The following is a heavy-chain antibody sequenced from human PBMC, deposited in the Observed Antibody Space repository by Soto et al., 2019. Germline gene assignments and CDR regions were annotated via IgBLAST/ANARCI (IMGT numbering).Heavy chain of an antibody. D-gene: IGHD3-10*01. CDR3: AALWFGELAFNY. J-gene: IGHJ4*01. CDR2: VYHNGIM. V-gene: IGHV4-38-2*02. CDR1: GYSISSGYY. Sequence: QVQLQESGPGLVKASETLSLSCSVSGYSISSGYYWGWVRQAPGKGLEWLGSVYHNGIMFHSPSFKSRVTISVDTAQNQFSLTLRSVTAADTAVYYCAALWFGELAFNYWGRGTLVTVSS.